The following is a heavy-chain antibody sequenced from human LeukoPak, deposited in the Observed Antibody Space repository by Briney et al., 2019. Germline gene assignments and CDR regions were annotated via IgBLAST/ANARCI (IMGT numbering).Heavy chain of an antibody. J-gene: IGHJ4*02. D-gene: IGHD5-12*01. V-gene: IGHV3-23*05. CDR3: AMGYTDYDPPDY. Sequence: PGGSLRLSCAASGFTFSTYAMTWVRQAPGKGLEWVSAIGRSALNTYYTDSVKGRFTISRDNSINALYLQMNSLRADDTAVYYCAMGYTDYDPPDYWGRGTLVTVSS. CDR2: IGRSALNT. CDR1: GFTFSTYA.